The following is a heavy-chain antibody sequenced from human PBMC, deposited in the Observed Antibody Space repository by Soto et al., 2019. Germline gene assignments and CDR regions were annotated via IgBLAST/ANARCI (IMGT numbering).Heavy chain of an antibody. CDR1: GGSISSSSYY. Sequence: QLQLQESGPGLVKPSETLSLTCTVSGGSISSSSYYWGWIRQPPGKGLEWIGSIYYSGSTYYNPSLKSRVTISVDTSKNQFSLKLSSVTAADTAVYYCARLSSSVGATGYWGQGTLVTVSS. CDR3: ARLSSSVGATGY. J-gene: IGHJ4*02. D-gene: IGHD1-26*01. CDR2: IYYSGST. V-gene: IGHV4-39*01.